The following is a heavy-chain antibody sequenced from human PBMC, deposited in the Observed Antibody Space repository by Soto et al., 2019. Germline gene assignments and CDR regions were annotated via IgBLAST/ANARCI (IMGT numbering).Heavy chain of an antibody. CDR2: IDHSGSN. V-gene: IGHV4-34*01. CDR3: ARVGHCTSTSCYLMDV. D-gene: IGHD2-2*01. J-gene: IGHJ6*02. Sequence: ASETLSLTCAVYGGPFSNYYWNWIRQPPGKGLEWIGEIDHSGSNTCNPSLKSRLTLSIDTSKNQFSLKLSSVTAADTAVYYCARVGHCTSTSCYLMDVWGQGTTVTVSS. CDR1: GGPFSNYY.